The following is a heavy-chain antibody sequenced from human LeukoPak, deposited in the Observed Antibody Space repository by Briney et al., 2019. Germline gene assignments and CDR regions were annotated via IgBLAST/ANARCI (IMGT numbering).Heavy chain of an antibody. J-gene: IGHJ4*02. V-gene: IGHV3-49*01. CDR1: GLIFCYYP. Sequence: GGSLRLSCTASGLIFCYYPMTWVPQAPGKGLEGVGFIKSKGSGWTTKYPASVKGRCTFSRDGAESIAYLQMNSLKTEDTAVCYCARGRGRFDYWGQGTLVTVSS. CDR3: ARGRGRFDY. CDR2: IKSKGSGWTT. D-gene: IGHD2-15*01.